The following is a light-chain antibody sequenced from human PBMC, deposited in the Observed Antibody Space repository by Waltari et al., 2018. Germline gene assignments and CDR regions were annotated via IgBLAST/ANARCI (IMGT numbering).Light chain of an antibody. V-gene: IGKV3-15*01. Sequence: EIVMTQSAATLSVSPGERATLSCRASRSVSTNLAWSQQKPGQPPRLLIFGASTRATGVPARFSGSGSGTELTLTISTMQFEDSAVYYCQQYDNWPPFTFGGGTKVEIK. CDR2: GAS. J-gene: IGKJ4*01. CDR1: RSVSTN. CDR3: QQYDNWPPFT.